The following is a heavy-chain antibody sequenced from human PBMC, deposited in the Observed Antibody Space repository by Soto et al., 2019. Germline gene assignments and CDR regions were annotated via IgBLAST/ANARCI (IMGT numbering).Heavy chain of an antibody. CDR2: ISGSGGST. J-gene: IGHJ6*02. CDR1: GFTFSSYA. Sequence: EVQLLESGGGLVQPGGSLRLSCAASGFTFSSYAMSWVRQAPGKGLEWVSAISGSGGSTYYADSVKGRFTISRDNSXNXLXXQMNSLRAEDTAVYYCAKHVGYYDSSGYRTGGMDVWGQGTTVTVSS. D-gene: IGHD3-22*01. CDR3: AKHVGYYDSSGYRTGGMDV. V-gene: IGHV3-23*01.